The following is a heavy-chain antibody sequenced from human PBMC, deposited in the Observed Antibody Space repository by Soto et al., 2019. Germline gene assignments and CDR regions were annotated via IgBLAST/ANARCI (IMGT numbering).Heavy chain of an antibody. CDR1: GFTFSSYA. V-gene: IGHV3-30-3*01. J-gene: IGHJ4*02. Sequence: SLRLSCAASGFTFSSYAMHWVRQAPGKGLEWVAVISYDGSNKYYADSVKGRFTISRDNSKNTLYLQMNSLRAEDTAVYYCATLYVDTAMETFDYWGQGTLVTVS. CDR2: ISYDGSNK. D-gene: IGHD5-18*01. CDR3: ATLYVDTAMETFDY.